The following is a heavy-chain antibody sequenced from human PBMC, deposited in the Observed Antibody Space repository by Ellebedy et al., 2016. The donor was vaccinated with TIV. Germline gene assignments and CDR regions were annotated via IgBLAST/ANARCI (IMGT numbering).Heavy chain of an antibody. CDR2: ISYDGSNK. D-gene: IGHD5-12*01. CDR3: ARGNSGYDAVYLDY. J-gene: IGHJ4*02. Sequence: GESPKISCAASGFTFSSYAMHWVRQAPGKGLEWVTVISYDGSNKYYTDSVKGRFTISRDNSKNTLYLQMNSLRAEDTAVYYCARGNSGYDAVYLDYWGQGTLVTVSS. CDR1: GFTFSSYA. V-gene: IGHV3-30-3*01.